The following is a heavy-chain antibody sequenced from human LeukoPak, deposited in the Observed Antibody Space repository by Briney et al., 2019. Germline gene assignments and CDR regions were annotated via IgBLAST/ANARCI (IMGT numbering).Heavy chain of an antibody. D-gene: IGHD2-15*01. CDR1: GGSISSYY. CDR2: IYYSGST. Sequence: SETLSLTCTVSGGSISSYYWSWIRQPPGKGLEWIGYIYYSGSTSYNPSLKSRVTISVDTSKKQFSLKLSSVTAADTAVYYCARVVVPGWFDPWGQGNLVTVSS. V-gene: IGHV4-59*12. CDR3: ARVVVPGWFDP. J-gene: IGHJ5*02.